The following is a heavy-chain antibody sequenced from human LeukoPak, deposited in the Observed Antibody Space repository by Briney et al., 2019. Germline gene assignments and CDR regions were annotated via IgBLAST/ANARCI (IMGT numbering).Heavy chain of an antibody. CDR2: IRSKGYGGTT. CDR1: GFTFGDYG. D-gene: IGHD3-22*01. CDR3: TRTCLYLYDTSGYCLFDY. J-gene: IGHJ4*02. Sequence: GGSLRLSCTASGFTFGDYGMSWVRQAPGKGLEWVSFIRSKGYGGTTEYAASVKGRSTISRDDSKSIAYLQMNSLKTEDTAVYFCTRTCLYLYDTSGYCLFDYWGQGTLVTVSS. V-gene: IGHV3-49*04.